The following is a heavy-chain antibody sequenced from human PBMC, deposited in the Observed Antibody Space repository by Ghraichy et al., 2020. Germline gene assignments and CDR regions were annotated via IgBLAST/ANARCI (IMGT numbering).Heavy chain of an antibody. Sequence: GGSLRLSCAASGFMFSSYWVTWVRQAPGKGLEWVANVKPDGGEKNYVGSVKGRFTISRDNAKKSLYLQMNSLRAEDTAVYYCARLPLPRRAAVGDWYFDLWGRGTLVTVSS. J-gene: IGHJ2*01. D-gene: IGHD6-13*01. CDR3: ARLPLPRRAAVGDWYFDL. CDR1: GFMFSSYW. CDR2: VKPDGGEK. V-gene: IGHV3-7*01.